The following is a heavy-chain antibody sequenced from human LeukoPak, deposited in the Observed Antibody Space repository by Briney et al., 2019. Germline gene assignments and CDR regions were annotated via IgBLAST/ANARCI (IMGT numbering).Heavy chain of an antibody. D-gene: IGHD4/OR15-4a*01. Sequence: PSETLSLTCTVSGGSIGSSSYYWSWIRSPPGKGLEWIGYIYYSGSTYYNPSLKSRVTLSVDTSKNQFSLKLSSVTAADTAVYYCASGLLGAFDIWGQGTMVTVSS. CDR3: ASGLLGAFDI. J-gene: IGHJ3*02. CDR2: IYYSGST. CDR1: GGSIGSSSYY. V-gene: IGHV4-30-4*08.